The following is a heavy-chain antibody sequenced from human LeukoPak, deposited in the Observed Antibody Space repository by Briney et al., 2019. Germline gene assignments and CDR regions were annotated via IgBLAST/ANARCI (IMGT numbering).Heavy chain of an antibody. CDR3: ARERIYFNSGGDLTGARLFYYYGMDV. J-gene: IGHJ6*02. D-gene: IGHD7-27*01. V-gene: IGHV3-53*01. CDR2: IYSDGNT. Sequence: GGSLRLSCVASGLTVSINCMTWVRQAPGKGLEWVSVIYSDGNTYYSGSVKGRFTISRDNSKDTLYLQMNSLRAEDTAVYYCARERIYFNSGGDLTGARLFYYYGMDVWGQGTTVTVSS. CDR1: GLTVSINC.